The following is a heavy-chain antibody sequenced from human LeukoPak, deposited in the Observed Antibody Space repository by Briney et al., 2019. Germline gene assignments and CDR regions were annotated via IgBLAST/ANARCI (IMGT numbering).Heavy chain of an antibody. V-gene: IGHV7-4-1*02. CDR1: GGSFSSYV. CDR3: ARAPLMVRGASRSFDY. J-gene: IGHJ4*02. Sequence: ASVKVSCKASGGSFSSYVITWVRQAPGQGLEWMGWINTNTGNPTYAQGFTGRFVFSLDTSVSTAYLQISSLKAEDTAVYYCARAPLMVRGASRSFDYWGQGTLVTVSS. CDR2: INTNTGNP. D-gene: IGHD3-10*01.